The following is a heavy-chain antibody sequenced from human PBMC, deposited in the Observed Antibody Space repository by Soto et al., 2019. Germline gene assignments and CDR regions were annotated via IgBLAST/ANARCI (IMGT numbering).Heavy chain of an antibody. CDR1: GFTFSSYA. Sequence: SLRLSCAASGFTFSSYAMSWVRQAPGKGLEWVSTISGSGGSTYYADSVKGRFTISRDNSKNTLYLQMNSLRAEDTAVYYRATEYYYDSCGYYPNWGQGTLVTVSS. D-gene: IGHD3-22*01. V-gene: IGHV3-23*01. CDR2: ISGSGGST. J-gene: IGHJ4*02. CDR3: ATEYYYDSCGYYPN.